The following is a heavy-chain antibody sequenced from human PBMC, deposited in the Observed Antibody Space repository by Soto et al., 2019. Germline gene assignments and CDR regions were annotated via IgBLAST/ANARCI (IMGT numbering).Heavy chain of an antibody. CDR1: GYSISIGYY. J-gene: IGHJ4*02. V-gene: IGHV4-38-2*01. D-gene: IGHD6-19*01. Sequence: SETLSLTCAVSGYSISIGYYCGCIRQPPGKGLEWIGSIYHSGSTYYNPSLKSRVTISVDTSKNQFSLKLSSVTAADTAVYYCARVGIYSSGSYWGQGTLVTVSS. CDR2: IYHSGST. CDR3: ARVGIYSSGSY.